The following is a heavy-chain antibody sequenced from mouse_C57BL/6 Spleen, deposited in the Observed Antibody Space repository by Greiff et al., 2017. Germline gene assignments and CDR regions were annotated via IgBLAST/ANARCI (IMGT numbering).Heavy chain of an antibody. CDR2: ISYSGST. V-gene: IGHV3-8*01. J-gene: IGHJ4*01. D-gene: IGHD1-3*01. CDR1: GYSITSDY. CDR3: ARLSGRGAMDY. Sequence: EVKLQESGPGLAKPSQTLSLTCSVTGYSITSDYWNWIRQFPGNKLEYMGYISYSGSTYYNPSLKSRISITRDTSKNQYYLQLNSVTTEDTATYYCARLSGRGAMDYWGQGTSVTVSS.